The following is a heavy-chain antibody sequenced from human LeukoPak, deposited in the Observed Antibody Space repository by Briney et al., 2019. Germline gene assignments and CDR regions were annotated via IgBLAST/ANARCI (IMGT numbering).Heavy chain of an antibody. CDR2: IYYSEST. Sequence: PSETLSLTCAVSGGCSSGYYWSWIRQPPGEGLEWIGYIYYSESTNYNPSLTSPVTISVDTSKNQFSLKLSSVTAADTAVYYCARDGYSSGWYVSYWGQGTLVTVSS. D-gene: IGHD6-19*01. CDR1: GGCSSGYY. CDR3: ARDGYSSGWYVSY. J-gene: IGHJ4*02. V-gene: IGHV4-59*01.